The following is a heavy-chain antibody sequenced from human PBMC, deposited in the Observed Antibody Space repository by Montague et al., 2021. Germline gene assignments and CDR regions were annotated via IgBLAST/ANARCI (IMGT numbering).Heavy chain of an antibody. J-gene: IGHJ5*02. CDR2: IYYSGCT. CDR3: ARTGDVLNRQSEHWFDP. CDR1: GCSISSSSYY. V-gene: IGHV4-39*01. D-gene: IGHD1-26*01. Sequence: SETLSLTCTVSGCSISSSSYYWGWIRQPPGKGLEWIGNIYYSGCTYYNTSLKSRVTISVDTSKNQFSRKLRSVTAADTAVYYCARTGDVLNRQSEHWFDPWGQGTLGTVS.